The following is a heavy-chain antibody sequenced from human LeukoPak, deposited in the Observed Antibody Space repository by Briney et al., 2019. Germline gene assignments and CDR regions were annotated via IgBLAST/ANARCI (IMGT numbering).Heavy chain of an antibody. CDR2: IIHSGST. J-gene: IGHJ4*02. V-gene: IGHV4-4*02. Sequence: PSETLSLTCAVSGGSISSSNWWSWVRQPPGKGLEWIGEIIHSGSTNYNPSLKSRVTMSIDNSKNQFSLELISVTAADTAVYHCARGGDLRSTNYWGQGTLVTVSS. CDR3: ARGGDLRSTNY. D-gene: IGHD4-17*01. CDR1: GGSISSSNW.